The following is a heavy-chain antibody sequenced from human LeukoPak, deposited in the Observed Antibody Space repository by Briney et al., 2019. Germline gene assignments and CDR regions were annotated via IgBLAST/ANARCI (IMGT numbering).Heavy chain of an antibody. CDR3: ARTTGITIVPNLPMDV. V-gene: IGHV1-69*05. CDR2: IIPIFGTA. J-gene: IGHJ6*04. Sequence: ASVKVSCKASGGTFSSYAISWVRQAPGQGLEWMGGIIPIFGTANYAQKFQGRVTITTDESTSTAYMELSSLRSEDTAVYYCARTTGITIVPNLPMDVWGKGTTVTVSS. D-gene: IGHD3-3*01. CDR1: GGTFSSYA.